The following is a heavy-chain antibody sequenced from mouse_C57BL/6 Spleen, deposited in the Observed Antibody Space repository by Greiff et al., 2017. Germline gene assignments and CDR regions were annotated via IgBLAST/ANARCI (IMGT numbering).Heavy chain of an antibody. D-gene: IGHD1-1*01. CDR2: IYPGDGDT. V-gene: IGHV1-80*01. CDR3: ARGTGNCGSSFEGGY. J-gene: IGHJ2*01. Sequence: VQVVESGAELVKPGASVKISCKASGYAFSSYWMNWVKQRPGKGLEWIGQIYPGDGDTNYNGKFKGKATLTADKSSSTAYMQLSSLTSEDSAVYFCARGTGNCGSSFEGGYWGQGTTLTVSS. CDR1: GYAFSSYW.